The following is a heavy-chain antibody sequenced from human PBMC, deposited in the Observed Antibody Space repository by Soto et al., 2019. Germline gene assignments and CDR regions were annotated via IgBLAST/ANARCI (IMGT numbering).Heavy chain of an antibody. V-gene: IGHV3-33*01. J-gene: IGHJ6*02. CDR1: GFTFSSYG. CDR2: IWYDGSNK. CDR3: ARDTSRIVVVPAAIPAGYYGMDV. Sequence: QVQLVESGGGVVQPGRSLRLSCAASGFTFSSYGMHWVHQAPGKGLEWVAVIWYDGSNKYYADSVKGRFTISRDNSKNTLYLQMNSLRAEDTAVYYCARDTSRIVVVPAAIPAGYYGMDVWGQGTTVTVSS. D-gene: IGHD2-2*01.